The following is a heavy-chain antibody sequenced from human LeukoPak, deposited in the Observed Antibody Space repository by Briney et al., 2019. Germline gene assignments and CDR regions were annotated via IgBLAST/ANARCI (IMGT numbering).Heavy chain of an antibody. CDR1: GGSISSYY. Sequence: SETLSLTCTVSGGSISSYYWSWIRQPPGKGLEWIGYIYYSGSTNYNPSLKSRVTISVDTSKNQFSLKLSSVTATDTAVYYCARDCSGGSCYGAFDIWGQGTMVTVSS. D-gene: IGHD2-15*01. V-gene: IGHV4-59*12. CDR3: ARDCSGGSCYGAFDI. J-gene: IGHJ3*02. CDR2: IYYSGST.